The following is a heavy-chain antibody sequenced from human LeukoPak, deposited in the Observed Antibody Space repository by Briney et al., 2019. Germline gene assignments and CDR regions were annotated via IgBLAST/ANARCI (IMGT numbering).Heavy chain of an antibody. V-gene: IGHV4-39*01. CDR2: IYYSGIT. CDR1: GDSISNSNYY. CDR3: ASLPSNDAFDN. J-gene: IGHJ3*02. Sequence: PSETLSLTCTVSGDSISNSNYYWGWIRQPPGKGLEWIASIYYSGITYYNPSLKSRVTISVDTPKNQFSLKLNSVTAADTAVYYCASLPSNDAFDNWGRGTMVTVSS.